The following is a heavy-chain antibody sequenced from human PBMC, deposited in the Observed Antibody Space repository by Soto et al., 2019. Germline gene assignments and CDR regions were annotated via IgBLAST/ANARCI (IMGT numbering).Heavy chain of an antibody. J-gene: IGHJ4*02. Sequence: PGGSLRLSCAASGFTFSSYDMHWVRQATGKGLEWVSAIGTAGDTYYPGSVKGRFTISRENAKNSLYLQMNSLRAEDTAVYYCAKEILAAAYAATSAFDLWGQGTLVTVSS. CDR2: IGTAGDT. V-gene: IGHV3-13*01. CDR1: GFTFSSYD. D-gene: IGHD2-8*01. CDR3: AKEILAAAYAATSAFDL.